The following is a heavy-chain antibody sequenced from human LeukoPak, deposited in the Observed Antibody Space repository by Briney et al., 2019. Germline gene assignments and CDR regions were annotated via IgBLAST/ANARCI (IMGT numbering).Heavy chain of an antibody. J-gene: IGHJ3*02. CDR2: IYSGGST. D-gene: IGHD1-26*01. CDR1: GFTVSSNY. V-gene: IGHV3-53*01. CDR3: ARGGSYLSAFDI. Sequence: GGSLRLSCAASGFTVSSNYMSWVRQAPGKGLGWASIIYSGGSTFYADSVKGRFTISRDNSKNTLYLQMNSLRAEDTAVYYCARGGSYLSAFDIWGQGTMVTVSS.